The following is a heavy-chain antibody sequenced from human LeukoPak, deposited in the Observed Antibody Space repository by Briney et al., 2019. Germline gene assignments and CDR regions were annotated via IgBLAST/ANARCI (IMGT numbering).Heavy chain of an antibody. Sequence: GGSLRLSCAASGFTFSSYAMSWVRQAPGKGLEWVSTLSASSDTTYSADSVEGRFTISRDNAKNSLYLQMNSLRAEDTAVYYCARGAGGKGRAFDIWGQGTMVTVSS. CDR1: GFTFSSYA. CDR2: LSASSDTT. J-gene: IGHJ3*02. D-gene: IGHD4-23*01. V-gene: IGHV3-23*01. CDR3: ARGAGGKGRAFDI.